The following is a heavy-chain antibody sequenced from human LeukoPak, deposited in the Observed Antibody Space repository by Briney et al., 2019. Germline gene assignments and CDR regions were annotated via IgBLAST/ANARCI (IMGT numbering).Heavy chain of an antibody. Sequence: GGSLRLSCAASGFTVSSNYMSWVRQAPRNGLEWVSVIYSGGSTYYADSVKGRFTISSDNSKNTLYLQMNSLRAEDTAVYYCARDEVYCSSTSCYPDYMDVWGKGTTVTVSS. CDR3: ARDEVYCSSTSCYPDYMDV. CDR1: GFTVSSNY. V-gene: IGHV3-66*02. D-gene: IGHD2-2*01. CDR2: IYSGGST. J-gene: IGHJ6*03.